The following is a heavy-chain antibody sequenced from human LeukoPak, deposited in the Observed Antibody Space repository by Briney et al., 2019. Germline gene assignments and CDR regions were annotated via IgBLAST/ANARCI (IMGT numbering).Heavy chain of an antibody. Sequence: SETLSLTCTVSGGSISSYYWSWIRQPPGKGLEWIGEINHSGSTNYNPSLKSRVTISVDTSKNQFSLKLSSVTAADTAVYYCARVHSSSWYFSGMDVWGQGTTVTVSS. CDR2: INHSGST. D-gene: IGHD6-13*01. CDR1: GGSISSYY. V-gene: IGHV4-34*01. J-gene: IGHJ6*02. CDR3: ARVHSSSWYFSGMDV.